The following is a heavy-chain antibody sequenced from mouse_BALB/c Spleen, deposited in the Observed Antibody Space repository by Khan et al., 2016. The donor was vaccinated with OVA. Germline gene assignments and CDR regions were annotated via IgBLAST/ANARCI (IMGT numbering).Heavy chain of an antibody. D-gene: IGHD1-1*01. V-gene: IGHV5-6*01. CDR1: GFTFSTYG. Sequence: EVQGVESGGDLVKPGGSLKLSCAASGFTFSTYGMSWVRQTPDKRLEWVATISSGGHYTYYPDSVKGRFTISRDNAKNSLYLQMTSLKSEDTAIYYCARLAYYYNSEGFAYWGQGTLVTVSA. CDR2: ISSGGHYT. J-gene: IGHJ3*01. CDR3: ARLAYYYNSEGFAY.